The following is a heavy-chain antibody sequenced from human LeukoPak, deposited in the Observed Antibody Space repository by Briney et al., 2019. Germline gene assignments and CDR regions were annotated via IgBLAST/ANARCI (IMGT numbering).Heavy chain of an antibody. V-gene: IGHV1-3*01. Sequence: ASVKVSCKASGYTFTGYAMHWVRQAPGQRLEWMGWINAGNGNTKYSQKFQGRVTITRDTSASTAYMELSSLRSEDTAVYYCARENVVVVPAAPPSYYGMDVWGQGTTVTVSS. CDR1: GYTFTGYA. D-gene: IGHD2-2*01. CDR3: ARENVVVVPAAPPSYYGMDV. CDR2: INAGNGNT. J-gene: IGHJ6*02.